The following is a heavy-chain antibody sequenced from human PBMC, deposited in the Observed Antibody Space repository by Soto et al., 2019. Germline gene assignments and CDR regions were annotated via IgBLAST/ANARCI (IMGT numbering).Heavy chain of an antibody. J-gene: IGHJ4*02. CDR3: ARFLWSDTSLYYFDY. V-gene: IGHV2-5*02. CDR1: GFSLTGSRVG. D-gene: IGHD3-3*01. CDR2: IYWDDDK. Sequence: QITLKESGPTLVKPTQTLTLTCTFSGFSLTGSRVGVGWIRQPPGKALEWLALIYWDDDKRYSPSLKSRLTITKDTSKNQVALTVTNMDPVDTATYYCARFLWSDTSLYYFDYWGQGTLVTVSS.